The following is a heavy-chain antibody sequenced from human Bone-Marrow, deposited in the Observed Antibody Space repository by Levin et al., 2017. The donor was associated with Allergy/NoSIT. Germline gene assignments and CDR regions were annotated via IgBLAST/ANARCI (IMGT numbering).Heavy chain of an antibody. D-gene: IGHD4-17*01. J-gene: IGHJ5*02. Sequence: GESLKISCAASGFTFNKNAMVWVRQAPGKGLEWLSGISGSGTNTFYADSVRGRFTISRDNSNNILYLEMNSLRAADTAVYYCARGLSWGDYHYFDLWGQGILVTVSS. CDR2: ISGSGTNT. CDR1: GFTFNKNA. CDR3: ARGLSWGDYHYFDL. V-gene: IGHV3-23*01.